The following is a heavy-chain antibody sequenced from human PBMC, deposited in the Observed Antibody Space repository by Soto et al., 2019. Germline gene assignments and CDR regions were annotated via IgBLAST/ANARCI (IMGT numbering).Heavy chain of an antibody. V-gene: IGHV3-23*01. CDR2: ISASGST. Sequence: GGSLRLSCAASGFTFNNYAMNWVRQVPGKGLEWVSAISASGSTYYAHSGRGRFTISRDNSKNTLYLEMNSLRAEDTAVYHCAKEQDDYMGLKYFQHWGQGTLVTVSS. CDR3: AKEQDDYMGLKYFQH. CDR1: GFTFNNYA. J-gene: IGHJ1*01. D-gene: IGHD4-4*01.